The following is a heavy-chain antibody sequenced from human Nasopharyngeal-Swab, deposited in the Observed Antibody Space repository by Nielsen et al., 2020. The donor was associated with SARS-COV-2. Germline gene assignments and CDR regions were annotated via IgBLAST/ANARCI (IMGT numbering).Heavy chain of an antibody. D-gene: IGHD4-17*01. J-gene: IGHJ4*02. Sequence: VSVTVSCKASGYTFTGYYMHWVRQAPGQGLEWMGRINPNSGGTNYAQKFQGRVTMTRDTSISTAYMELSRLRSDDTAVYYCARSPYADPLGLVYWGQGTLVTVSS. V-gene: IGHV1-2*06. CDR2: INPNSGGT. CDR1: GYTFTGYY. CDR3: ARSPYADPLGLVY.